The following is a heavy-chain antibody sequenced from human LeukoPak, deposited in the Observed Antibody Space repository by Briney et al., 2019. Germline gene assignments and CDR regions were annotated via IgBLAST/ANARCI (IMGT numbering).Heavy chain of an antibody. CDR1: GFTFSSYG. CDR3: AKEIYSYGS. D-gene: IGHD5-18*01. J-gene: IGHJ5*02. V-gene: IGHV3-30*18. CDR2: ISYDGSNK. Sequence: GGSLRLSCSDSGFTFSSYGVNWVRQAPGKGLEWVAVISYDGSNKYYADSVKGRFTISRDSSKNTLYLQMNSLRAEDTAVYYCAKEIYSYGSWGQGTRVTVSS.